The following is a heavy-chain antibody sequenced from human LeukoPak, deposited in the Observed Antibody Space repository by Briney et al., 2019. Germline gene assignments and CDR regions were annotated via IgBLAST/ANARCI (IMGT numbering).Heavy chain of an antibody. CDR1: GDSVSSNSAA. V-gene: IGHV6-1*01. D-gene: IGHD4-11*01. CDR3: ARGSDYSNEDGAGLWYFDL. Sequence: SQTLSLTCAISGDSVSSNSAAWNWIRQSPSRGLEWLGRTYYRSKWYNDYAVSVKSRITINPDTSKNQFSLQLNSVTPEDTAVYYCARGSDYSNEDGAGLWYFDLWGRGTLVTVSS. J-gene: IGHJ2*01. CDR2: TYYRSKWYN.